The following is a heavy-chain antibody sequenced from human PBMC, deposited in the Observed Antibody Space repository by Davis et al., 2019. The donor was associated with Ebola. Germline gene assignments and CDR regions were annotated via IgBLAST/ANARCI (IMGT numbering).Heavy chain of an antibody. CDR1: GYTLIDYD. CDR3: ARESCSGGSCYSWFVVGWFDP. V-gene: IGHV1-2*06. Sequence: ASVKVSCKAFGYTLIDYDMYWVRQAPGQGLEWMGRINPNSGGTNYAQKFQGRVTITADKSTSTAYMELSSLRSEDTAVYYCARESCSGGSCYSWFVVGWFDPWGQGTLVTVSS. J-gene: IGHJ5*02. D-gene: IGHD2-15*01. CDR2: INPNSGGT.